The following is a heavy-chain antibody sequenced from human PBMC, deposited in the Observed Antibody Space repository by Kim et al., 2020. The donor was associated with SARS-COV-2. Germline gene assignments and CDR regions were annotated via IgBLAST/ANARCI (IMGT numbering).Heavy chain of an antibody. V-gene: IGHV5-51*01. Sequence: GESLKISCKGSGYSFTSYWIGWVRQMPGKGLEWMGIIYPGDSDTRYSPSFQGQVTISADKSISTAYLQWSSLKASDTAMYYCARSNDYGDYQSGWFDPWGQGTLVTVSS. J-gene: IGHJ5*02. D-gene: IGHD4-17*01. CDR3: ARSNDYGDYQSGWFDP. CDR1: GYSFTSYW. CDR2: IYPGDSDT.